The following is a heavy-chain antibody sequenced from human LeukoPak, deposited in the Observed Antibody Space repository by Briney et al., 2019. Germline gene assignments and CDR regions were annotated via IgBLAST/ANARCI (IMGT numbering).Heavy chain of an antibody. J-gene: IGHJ4*02. D-gene: IGHD5-12*01. CDR3: VKGRGGYVKYKTFDY. CDR1: GFTFDDYA. Sequence: PGGSLRLSCAASGFTFDDYAMHWVRQAPGKGLEWVANIKHDGSEKYYVASVKGRFTISKDNAKNSLFLQMNNLRGEDTAVYYCVKGRGGYVKYKTFDYWGQGTLVTVSS. V-gene: IGHV3-7*01. CDR2: IKHDGSEK.